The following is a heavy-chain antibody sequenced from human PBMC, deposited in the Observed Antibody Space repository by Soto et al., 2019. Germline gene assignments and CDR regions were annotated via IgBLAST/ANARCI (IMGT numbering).Heavy chain of an antibody. V-gene: IGHV3-30*03. Sequence: PGGSLRLSSAASGFTFSSYGTHRIRRAPGMGLKCVEVLSYDGSNKYYADSVKGRFTISRDNSKNTLYLHMNSLRAEDTVVYYCASLPNYYDMHVWSQVTTVNV. J-gene: IGHJ6*02. CDR1: GFTFSSYG. CDR2: LSYDGSNK. CDR3: ASLPNYYDMHV.